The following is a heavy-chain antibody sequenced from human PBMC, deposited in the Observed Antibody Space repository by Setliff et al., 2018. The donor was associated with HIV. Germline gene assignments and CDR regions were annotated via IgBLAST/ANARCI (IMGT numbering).Heavy chain of an antibody. J-gene: IGHJ4*02. Sequence: GASVKVSCKASGYIFISYGFCWVRQAPGQGLEWMGWISAYSGNTNYAQQLQGRLTITADESSNTAYMELSSLRLHDTAVYYCAKAAVEMTTIAFGGPPGYWGQGTLVTVPS. D-gene: IGHD3-16*01. V-gene: IGHV1-18*01. CDR3: AKAAVEMTTIAFGGPPGY. CDR2: ISAYSGNT. CDR1: GYIFISYG.